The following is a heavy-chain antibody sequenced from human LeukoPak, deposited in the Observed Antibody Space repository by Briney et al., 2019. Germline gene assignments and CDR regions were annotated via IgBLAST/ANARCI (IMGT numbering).Heavy chain of an antibody. J-gene: IGHJ4*02. CDR2: IKQDGSEK. CDR1: GFTFSSYW. CDR3: ARATRRDGYNWFYYFDY. D-gene: IGHD5-24*01. Sequence: GGSLRLSCAASGFTFSSYWMSWVRQAPGKGLEWVANIKQDGSEKYYVDSVKGRFTISRDNAKNSLYLQMNSLRAEDTAVYYCARATRRDGYNWFYYFDYWGQGTLVTVSS. V-gene: IGHV3-7*01.